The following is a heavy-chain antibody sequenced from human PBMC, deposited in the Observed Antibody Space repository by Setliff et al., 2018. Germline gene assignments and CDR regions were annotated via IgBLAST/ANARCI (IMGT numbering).Heavy chain of an antibody. CDR3: ARGGTFRYFDF. CDR1: GGSISSGNYY. D-gene: IGHD5-12*01. V-gene: IGHV4-61*10. J-gene: IGHJ4*02. CDR2: VYYSGTA. Sequence: KASETLSLTCTFSGGSISSGNYYWSWIRQPAGKGLEFIGYVYYSGTANYRPSLRSRLTTSVDTSKNQFSLKLRSVTAADTAVYSCARGGTFRYFDFWCQGTPVTVSS.